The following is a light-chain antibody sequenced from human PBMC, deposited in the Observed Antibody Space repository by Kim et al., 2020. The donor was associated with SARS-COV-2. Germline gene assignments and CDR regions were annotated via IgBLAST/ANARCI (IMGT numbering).Light chain of an antibody. CDR2: GNI. Sequence: RVPISCTGRSPNSRAGYDVHCYQRLPGTAPNLLIYGNINRPSGVPDRFSGSKSGTSASLAITGLQAEDEADYYCQSYDSSLSDVVFGGGTQLTVL. V-gene: IGLV1-40*01. CDR3: QSYDSSLSDVV. CDR1: SPNSRAGYD. J-gene: IGLJ2*01.